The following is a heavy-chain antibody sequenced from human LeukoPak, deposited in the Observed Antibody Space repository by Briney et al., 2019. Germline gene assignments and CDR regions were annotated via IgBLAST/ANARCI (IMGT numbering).Heavy chain of an antibody. V-gene: IGHV3-7*01. D-gene: IGHD2-21*02. CDR3: ARHDCSGGDCYSVDY. CDR2: IKQDGSEK. J-gene: IGHJ4*02. Sequence: GGSLRLSCAASGFIFSNHWMSWVRQAPGKGLEWVANIKQDGSEKYYVDSVKGRFTISRDNAKNSVYVQMNSLRAEDMAVYYCARHDCSGGDCYSVDYWGQGTLVTVSS. CDR1: GFIFSNHW.